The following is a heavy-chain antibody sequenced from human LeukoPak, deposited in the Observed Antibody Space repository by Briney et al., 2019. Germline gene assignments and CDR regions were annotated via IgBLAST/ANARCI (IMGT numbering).Heavy chain of an antibody. CDR3: ASLSGVPEC. V-gene: IGHV3-7*01. Sequence: GGSLRLSCAASGFTFSTYRMNWVRQAPGKGLEWLASIKEDGSVRYYLDSVKGRFTISRDNAKNSLSLQVNGLRVEDTAVYYCASLSGVPECWGQGTLVSVSS. J-gene: IGHJ4*02. CDR2: IKEDGSVR. D-gene: IGHD7-27*01. CDR1: GFTFSTYR.